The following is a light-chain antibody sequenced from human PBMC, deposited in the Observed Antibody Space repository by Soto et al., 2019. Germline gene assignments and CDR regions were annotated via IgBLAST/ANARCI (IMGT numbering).Light chain of an antibody. Sequence: DIQMTQSPSSLSASVGDRVTITCRASQGISSYLNWYQQKPGKAPKLLIYAASSLQSGVPSRFSGSGSGTDFTLTISSLQPEDFATYYCQQSYSTPLTLGGGTKVDIK. CDR1: QGISSY. CDR2: AAS. J-gene: IGKJ4*01. V-gene: IGKV1-39*01. CDR3: QQSYSTPLT.